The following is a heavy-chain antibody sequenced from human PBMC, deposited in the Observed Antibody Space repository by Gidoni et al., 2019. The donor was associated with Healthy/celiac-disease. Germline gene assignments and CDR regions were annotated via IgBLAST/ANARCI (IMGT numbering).Heavy chain of an antibody. J-gene: IGHJ4*02. CDR3: AMGLWFGESNNDY. CDR2: MNANSGNT. CDR1: GYIFTSYD. Sequence: QVQLLQSGAEAKKPGASVKVSCTASGYIFTSYDINWVRKATGPGLEWMGWMNANSGNTGYAQKFQGRVTMTRNTSISTAYMELSSLSYEGTAVYDCAMGLWFGESNNDYWGQGTLVTVSS. V-gene: IGHV1-8*01. D-gene: IGHD3-10*01.